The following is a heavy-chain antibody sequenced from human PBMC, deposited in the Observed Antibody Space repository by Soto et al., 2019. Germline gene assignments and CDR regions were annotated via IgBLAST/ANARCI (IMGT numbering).Heavy chain of an antibody. CDR3: ARRAGGAVVWYYDL. CDR1: GFIFSNYA. Sequence: EEQLLESGGGVVQRGGSLRLSCAASGFIFSNYAMTWVRQAPGKGLEWVSRISGRGGSTYYAYSVKGRLTMSRDNSKNQLYLQMNSLSAGDTAIYYCARRAGGAVVWYYDLWGRGTLVTV. D-gene: IGHD2-21*01. J-gene: IGHJ2*01. V-gene: IGHV3-23*01. CDR2: ISGRGGST.